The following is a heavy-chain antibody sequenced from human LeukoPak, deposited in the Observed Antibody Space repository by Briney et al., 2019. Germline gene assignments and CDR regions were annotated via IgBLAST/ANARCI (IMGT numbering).Heavy chain of an antibody. D-gene: IGHD6-13*01. Sequence: PSETLSLTCAVSGGSISSGGYSWSWIRQPPGKGLEWIGYIYYSGSTNYNPSLKSRVTISVDTSKNQFSLKLSSVTAADTAVYYCARHSGYSSSWSSLGYWGQGTLVTVAS. V-gene: IGHV4-61*08. CDR3: ARHSGYSSSWSSLGY. CDR2: IYYSGST. CDR1: GGSISSGGYS. J-gene: IGHJ4*02.